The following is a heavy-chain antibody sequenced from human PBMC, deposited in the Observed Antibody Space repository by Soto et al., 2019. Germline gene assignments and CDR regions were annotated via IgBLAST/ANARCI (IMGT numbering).Heavy chain of an antibody. CDR2: IIPILGIA. CDR1: GGTFRSYT. CDR3: AKTHIEVVPAAETNALVI. J-gene: IGHJ3*02. D-gene: IGHD2-2*01. Sequence: QVQLVQSGAEVNKPGSSVKVSCKASGGTFRSYTISWVRQAPGQGLEWLGRIIPILGIANYAQTFQGRVTITADKSTSTADMELSSLRSEDTAVYYCAKTHIEVVPAAETNALVIWGQGTMVTVSP. V-gene: IGHV1-69*02.